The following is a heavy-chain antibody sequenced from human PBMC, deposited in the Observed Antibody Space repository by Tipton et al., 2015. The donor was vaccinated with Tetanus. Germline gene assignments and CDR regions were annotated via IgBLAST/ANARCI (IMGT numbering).Heavy chain of an antibody. CDR3: ARDRRDFAYDSRGFYSPLYYFDN. CDR1: GASMSSSSYY. J-gene: IGHJ4*02. D-gene: IGHD3-22*01. V-gene: IGHV4-30-4*08. Sequence: TLSLTCNVSGASMSSSSYYWDWIRQPPGKGLEWLGYISHSGTTNYNPSLMSRVTLSLDTARGQFSLKLTSVTAADAAVYFCARDRRDFAYDSRGFYSPLYYFDNWGQGVRVTVSS. CDR2: ISHSGTT.